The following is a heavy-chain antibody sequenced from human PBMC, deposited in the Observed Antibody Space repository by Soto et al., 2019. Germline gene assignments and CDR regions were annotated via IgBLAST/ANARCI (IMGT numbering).Heavy chain of an antibody. J-gene: IGHJ6*02. CDR2: VHYSGSV. CDR3: AREDDGGYRAYYGLDV. V-gene: IGHV4-30-4*01. D-gene: IGHD4-17*01. Sequence: QVQLQQSGPGLVKPSQTLSLTYTGYGGSISFDHYHWTWIRQPPGKGLEWIGYVHYSGSVLYNPSLQSRVSISVDTSKNQFSLKLSAVTAAYKAEYFCAREDDGGYRAYYGLDVWCQGTTVTVTS. CDR1: GGSISFDHYH.